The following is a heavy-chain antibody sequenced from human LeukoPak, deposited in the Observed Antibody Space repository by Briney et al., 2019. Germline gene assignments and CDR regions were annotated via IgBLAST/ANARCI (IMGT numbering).Heavy chain of an antibody. CDR1: GFTFSSYE. Sequence: GGSLRLSCAASGFTFSSYEMNWVRQAPGKGLEWVSFISSGASTIYYADSVKGRLTISRDNAKNSLYLQMNSLRAEDTAVYYCARDKTDYDYVWGSYRPMDYWGQGTLVTVSS. CDR2: ISSGASTI. V-gene: IGHV3-48*03. D-gene: IGHD3-16*02. CDR3: ARDKTDYDYVWGSYRPMDY. J-gene: IGHJ4*02.